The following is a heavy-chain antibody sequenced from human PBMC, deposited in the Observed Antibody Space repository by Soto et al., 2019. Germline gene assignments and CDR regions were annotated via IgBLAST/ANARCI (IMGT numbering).Heavy chain of an antibody. CDR2: IRRSGDYT. J-gene: IGHJ6*02. D-gene: IGHD3-10*01. CDR3: ARSTRLGGMYV. Sequence: EVQLVESGGGLVMPGGSLRLSCIASGFSFSTYSMNWVRQAPGKGLEWVSSIRRSGDYTYYADSLKGRFTISRDNAKNSLSLQIISLRAEDTAVYYCARSTRLGGMYVWGQGTTVTVSS. V-gene: IGHV3-21*01. CDR1: GFSFSTYS.